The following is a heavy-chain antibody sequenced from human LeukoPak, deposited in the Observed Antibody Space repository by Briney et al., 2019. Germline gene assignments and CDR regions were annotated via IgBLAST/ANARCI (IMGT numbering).Heavy chain of an antibody. CDR2: MNPNSGST. J-gene: IGHJ4*02. CDR3: ARVLGTIAVAGPPGY. V-gene: IGHV1-8*01. D-gene: IGHD6-19*01. CDR1: GYTFTSYD. Sequence: ASVKVSCKASGYTFTSYDINWVRQATGQGLEWMGMMNPNSGSTAYAQKFQGRITMTRNTSISTAYMELSSLRSEDTAVYYCARVLGTIAVAGPPGYWGQGTLVTVSS.